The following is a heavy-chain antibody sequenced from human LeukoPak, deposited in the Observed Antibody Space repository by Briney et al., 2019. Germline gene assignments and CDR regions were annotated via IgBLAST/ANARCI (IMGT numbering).Heavy chain of an antibody. CDR2: IIPILGIA. J-gene: IGHJ3*02. D-gene: IGHD4-11*01. CDR1: GGTFSSYT. Sequence: SVSVSCKASGGTFSSYTISWVRQAPGQGLEWMGRIIPILGIANYAQKFQGRVTITADKSTSTAYLELSSLRSEDTAFYYCARRYSNNAFDIWGQGTIVTVSS. V-gene: IGHV1-69*02. CDR3: ARRYSNNAFDI.